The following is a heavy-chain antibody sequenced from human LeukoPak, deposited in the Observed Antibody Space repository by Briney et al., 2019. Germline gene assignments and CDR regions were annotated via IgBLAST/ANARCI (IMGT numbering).Heavy chain of an antibody. V-gene: IGHV3-20*04. CDR1: GFTFDDYG. J-gene: IGHJ6*03. CDR3: AREVPGDYGDYEGYYYYMDV. D-gene: IGHD4-17*01. Sequence: GGSLTLSCAASGFTFDDYGMSWVRQAPGKGLEWVSGINWNGGSTGYADSVKGRFTISRDNAKNSLYLQMNSLRAEDTALYYCAREVPGDYGDYEGYYYYMDVWGKGTTVTVSS. CDR2: INWNGGST.